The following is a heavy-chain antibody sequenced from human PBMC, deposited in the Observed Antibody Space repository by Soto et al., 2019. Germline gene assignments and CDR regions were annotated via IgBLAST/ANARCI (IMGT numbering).Heavy chain of an antibody. J-gene: IGHJ6*02. CDR1: GFTFSNYA. D-gene: IGHD2-15*01. CDR2: VTRGGSA. V-gene: IGHV3-23*01. Sequence: GGSLRRSCAASGFTFSNYAMTWVRQAPGKGLEWVSGVTRGGSAYYADSVKGRFTISRDNSKNTVFLQMNSLRAEDTAIYYCAKDDCSICNGPAYNFDMDVWGQGTTVTVSS. CDR3: AKDDCSICNGPAYNFDMDV.